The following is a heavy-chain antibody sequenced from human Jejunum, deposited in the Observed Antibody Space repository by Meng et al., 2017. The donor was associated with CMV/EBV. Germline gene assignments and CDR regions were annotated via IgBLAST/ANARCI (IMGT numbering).Heavy chain of an antibody. D-gene: IGHD2-15*01. Sequence: CTVSGGSISSSRYYWGWIRQPPGKGLEWIGSIYYSGSTYYNPSLKSRVTISVDTSKNQFSLKLSSVTAADTAVYYCARFGGIGDYWGQGTRVTVSS. CDR2: IYYSGST. J-gene: IGHJ4*02. CDR3: ARFGGIGDY. V-gene: IGHV4-39*01. CDR1: GGSISSSRYY.